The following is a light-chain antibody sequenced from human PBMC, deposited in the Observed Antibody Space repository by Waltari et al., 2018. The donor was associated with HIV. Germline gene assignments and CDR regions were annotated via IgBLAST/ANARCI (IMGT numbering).Light chain of an antibody. CDR2: AAS. Sequence: EVAMTQSPGTLSLSPGERATLSCRASQRISNNIAWYQKKPGQAPRLLIYAASTRATALPARFSASGSGTEFTLTISSLQSEDFAVYYCQQYDRWPLTFGGGTKVEIK. V-gene: IGKV3-15*01. CDR3: QQYDRWPLT. CDR1: QRISNN. J-gene: IGKJ4*01.